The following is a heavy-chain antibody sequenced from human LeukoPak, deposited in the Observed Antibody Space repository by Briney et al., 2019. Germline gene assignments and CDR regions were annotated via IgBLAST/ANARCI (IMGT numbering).Heavy chain of an antibody. J-gene: IGHJ3*02. CDR1: GGTFSSYA. CDR2: IIPILGIA. CDR3: ARDRPYDSSGHDAFDI. Sequence: GASVKVSCKASGGTFSSYAISWVRQAPGQGLEWMGRIIPILGIANYAQKFQGRVTITADKSTSTAYMELSSLRSEDTAVYYCARDRPYDSSGHDAFDIWGQGTMVTVSS. V-gene: IGHV1-69*04. D-gene: IGHD3-22*01.